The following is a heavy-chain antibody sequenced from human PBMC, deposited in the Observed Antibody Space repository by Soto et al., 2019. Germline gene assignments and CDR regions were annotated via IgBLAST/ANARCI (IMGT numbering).Heavy chain of an antibody. D-gene: IGHD1-20*01. CDR3: ARDVTYKWNALGKIPVFFDL. V-gene: IGHV3-23*01. CDR2: ITGSGGST. Sequence: DPGEGLEWVAAITGSGGSTFYSEAVKGRFSISRDNSKNTVSLQMNSLRAEDTGTYYCARDVTYKWNALGKIPVFFDLCGQGTMVTVS. J-gene: IGHJ4*02.